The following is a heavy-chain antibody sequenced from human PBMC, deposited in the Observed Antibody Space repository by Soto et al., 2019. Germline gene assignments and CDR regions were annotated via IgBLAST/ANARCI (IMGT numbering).Heavy chain of an antibody. J-gene: IGHJ6*02. CDR3: ARASRTPSGGMDV. V-gene: IGHV4-30-4*01. Sequence: PSETLSLTCTVAGGSISSGDYHWTWIRQFPGKGLEWIGAIYYSASTYYNPSLVSRLTISVDTSKNKFSLKLTSVTAADTAVYYCARASRTPSGGMDVWGQGTRVTVSS. CDR1: GGSISSGDYH. CDR2: IYYSAST.